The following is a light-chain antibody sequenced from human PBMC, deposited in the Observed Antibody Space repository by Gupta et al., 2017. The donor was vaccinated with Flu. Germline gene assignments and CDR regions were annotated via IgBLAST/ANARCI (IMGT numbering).Light chain of an antibody. CDR3: QQYGSSPQA. V-gene: IGKV3-20*01. Sequence: EIVLTQSPGTLSLSPGERATLSCRASQSVTGVYLAWYQQKPGQAPRLLIYGASSRATGIPDRFSGSGSGTDFTLTISRLEPEDFAVYYCQQYGSSPQAFGQGTKVEIK. CDR1: QSVTGVY. J-gene: IGKJ1*01. CDR2: GAS.